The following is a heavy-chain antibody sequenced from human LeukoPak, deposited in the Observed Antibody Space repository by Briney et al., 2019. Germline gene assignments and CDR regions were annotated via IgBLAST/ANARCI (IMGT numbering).Heavy chain of an antibody. CDR3: ARDSSGYSSLDY. J-gene: IGHJ4*02. Sequence: SQTLSLTSTVSGGSISSGGYYWSWIRQHPGKGLEWIGYIYYSGSTYYNPSLKSRVTISVDTSKNQFSLKLSSVTAADTAVYYCARDSSGYSSLDYWGQGTLVTVSS. CDR2: IYYSGST. V-gene: IGHV4-31*03. D-gene: IGHD3-22*01. CDR1: GGSISSGGYY.